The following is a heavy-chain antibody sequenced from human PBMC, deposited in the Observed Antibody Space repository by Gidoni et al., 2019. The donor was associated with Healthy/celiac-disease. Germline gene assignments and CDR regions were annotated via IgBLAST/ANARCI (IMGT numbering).Heavy chain of an antibody. Sequence: QVQLQESGPGLGKPSETLALTCTVAGGSISSYYWSWIRQPPGKGLEWIGYIYYSGSTNYNPSLKSRVTISVDTSKNQFSLKLSSVTAADTAVYYCARHGSYYYMDVWGKGTTVTVSS. CDR2: IYYSGST. J-gene: IGHJ6*03. V-gene: IGHV4-59*08. CDR3: ARHGSYYYMDV. CDR1: GGSISSYY. D-gene: IGHD3-10*01.